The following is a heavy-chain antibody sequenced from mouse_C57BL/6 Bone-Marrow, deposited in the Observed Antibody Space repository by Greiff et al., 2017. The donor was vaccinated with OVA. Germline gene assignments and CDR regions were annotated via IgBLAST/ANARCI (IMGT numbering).Heavy chain of an antibody. CDR3: ARAIGTAQSFDY. J-gene: IGHJ2*01. Sequence: QVQLQQPGTELVKPGASVKLSCKASGYTFTSYWMNWVKQRPGQGLEWIGNINPSNGGTNYNEKFKSKATLTVDKSSSTAYMQLSSLSSEDSAVXYCARAIGTAQSFDYWGQGTTLTVSS. CDR2: INPSNGGT. CDR1: GYTFTSYW. D-gene: IGHD3-3*01. V-gene: IGHV1-53*01.